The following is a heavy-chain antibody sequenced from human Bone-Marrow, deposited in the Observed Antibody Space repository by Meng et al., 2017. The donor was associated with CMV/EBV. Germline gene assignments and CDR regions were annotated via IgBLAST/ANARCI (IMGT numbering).Heavy chain of an antibody. CDR3: ARGSFGYSYGFFDH. J-gene: IGHJ4*02. Sequence: ASGFTFSDYYMRWFRQAPGKGLEWVSYITSSSISTKYADSVKGRFTISRDNAKNSLFLQMNSLRADDTAVYYCARGSFGYSYGFFDHWGQGTLVTVSS. CDR1: GFTFSDYY. V-gene: IGHV3-11*06. D-gene: IGHD5-18*01. CDR2: ITSSSIST.